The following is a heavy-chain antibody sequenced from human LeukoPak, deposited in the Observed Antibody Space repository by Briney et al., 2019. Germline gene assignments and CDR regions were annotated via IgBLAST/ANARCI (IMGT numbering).Heavy chain of an antibody. CDR1: GFTFSGYG. J-gene: IGHJ4*02. CDR2: ISGSGGTT. V-gene: IGHV3-23*01. Sequence: GGSLRLSCAASGFTFSGYGMSWVRQAPGKGLECVSGISGSGGTTHYADSVKGRFTISRDNSKNTLYLQMNSLRAEDTAVYYCAKASAMIVVVSKHFDYWGQGTLVTVSS. CDR3: AKASAMIVVVSKHFDY. D-gene: IGHD3-22*01.